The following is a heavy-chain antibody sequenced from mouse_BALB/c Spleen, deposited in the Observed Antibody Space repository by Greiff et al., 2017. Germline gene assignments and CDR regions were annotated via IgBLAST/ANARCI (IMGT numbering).Heavy chain of an antibody. CDR1: GFSLTSYG. D-gene: IGHD3-1*01. J-gene: IGHJ3*01. CDR3: ARDRYSSGYPSWFAY. Sequence: VQRVESGPGLVAPSQSLSITCTVSGFSLTSYGVHWVRQPPGKGLEWLGVIWAGGSTNYNSALMSRLSISKDNSKSQVFLKMNSLQTDGTAMYYCARDRYSSGYPSWFAYWGQGTLVTVSA. V-gene: IGHV2-9*02. CDR2: IWAGGST.